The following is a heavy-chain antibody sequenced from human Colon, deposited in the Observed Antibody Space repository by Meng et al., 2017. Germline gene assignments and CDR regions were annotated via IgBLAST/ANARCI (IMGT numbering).Heavy chain of an antibody. CDR3: ARMDCSGGSCSPYYYYYGMDV. Sequence: SVKVSCKASGGTFSSYTISWVRQAPGQGLEWMGRIIPILGIANYAQKFQGRVTITADKSTSTAYMELSSLRSEDTAVYYCARMDCSGGSCSPYYYYYGMDVWGQGTTVTVSS. V-gene: IGHV1-69*02. CDR2: IIPILGIA. J-gene: IGHJ6*02. D-gene: IGHD2-15*01. CDR1: GGTFSSYT.